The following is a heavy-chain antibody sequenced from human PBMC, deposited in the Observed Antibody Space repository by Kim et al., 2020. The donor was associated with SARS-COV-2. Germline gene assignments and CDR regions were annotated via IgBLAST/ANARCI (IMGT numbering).Heavy chain of an antibody. V-gene: IGHV1-69*13. CDR3: ASRGGNYYSSGYYGYYYGMDV. Sequence: SVKVSCKASGGTFSSYAISWVRQAPGQGLEWMGGIIPIFGTANYAQKFQGRVTITADESTSTAYMELSSLRSEDTAVYYCASRGGNYYSSGYYGYYYGMDVWGQGTTVTVSS. J-gene: IGHJ6*02. CDR2: IIPIFGTA. D-gene: IGHD3-22*01. CDR1: GGTFSSYA.